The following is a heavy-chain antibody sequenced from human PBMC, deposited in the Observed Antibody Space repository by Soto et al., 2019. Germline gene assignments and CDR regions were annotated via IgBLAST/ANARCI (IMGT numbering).Heavy chain of an antibody. CDR3: ARDPRSAYYHDY. CDR2: IFPSGST. Sequence: SETLSLTCIVSGDSLSNYCLSWVRQPAGKGLEWIGRIFPSGSTNYNPSLKSRVTMSVDTSKNQLSLAFSFVNAADTAVYYCARDPRSAYYHDYWGQGTLVTVSS. CDR1: GDSLSNYC. V-gene: IGHV4-4*07. J-gene: IGHJ4*02. D-gene: IGHD3-3*01.